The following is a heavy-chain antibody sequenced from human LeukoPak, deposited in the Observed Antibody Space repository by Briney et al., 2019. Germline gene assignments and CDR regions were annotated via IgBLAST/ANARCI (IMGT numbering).Heavy chain of an antibody. CDR2: INSDGSIT. J-gene: IGHJ4*02. CDR3: ARSLPYGTTWYGRSDF. CDR1: GFTFTTYW. Sequence: PGGSLRLSCAASGFTFTTYWVHWVRQAPGKGLVWVSHINSDGSITSYADSVKGRFTISRDNAMNSLYPQMNSLRAEDTAIYYCARSLPYGTTWYGRSDFWGQGTLVTVSS. V-gene: IGHV3-74*01. D-gene: IGHD2-2*01.